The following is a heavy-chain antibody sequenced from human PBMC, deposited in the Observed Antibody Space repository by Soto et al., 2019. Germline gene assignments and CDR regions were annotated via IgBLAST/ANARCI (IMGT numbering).Heavy chain of an antibody. CDR1: GFTFSTYG. V-gene: IGHV3-23*01. CDR2: MSGDGTTT. CDR3: SKYITFDCSSYNV. D-gene: IGHD3-10*01. J-gene: IGHJ4*02. Sequence: EVQLLASGGGLVQPGESLRLSCTASGFTFSTYGMSWVRQAPGKGLEWVSSMSGDGTTTYYIDSVKGRFTISRDNSRNTLSLHVNSLRTEDTAICYCSKYITFDCSSYNVWGQGILVTVSS.